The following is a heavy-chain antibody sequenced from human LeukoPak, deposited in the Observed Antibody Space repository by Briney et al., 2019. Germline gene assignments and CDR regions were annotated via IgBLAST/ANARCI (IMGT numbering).Heavy chain of an antibody. CDR2: MNPNSGNT. J-gene: IGHJ5*02. D-gene: IGHD3-3*01. V-gene: IGHV1-8*01. CDR1: GYTFTSYD. CDR3: ARGGYDFWSGYSWFDP. Sequence: GASVKVSCKASGYTFTSYDINWVQQAAGQGLEWMGWMNPNSGNTGYAQKFQGRVTMTRNTSISTAYMELSSLRSEDTAVYYCARGGYDFWSGYSWFDPWGQGTLVTVSS.